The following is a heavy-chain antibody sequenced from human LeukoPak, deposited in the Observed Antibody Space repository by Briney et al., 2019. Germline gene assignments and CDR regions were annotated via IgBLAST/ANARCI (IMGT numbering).Heavy chain of an antibody. CDR3: ARTGGAGSPSDT. V-gene: IGHV3-11*01. CDR2: ISSSGSIT. CDR1: GFIFSDYY. D-gene: IGHD3-10*01. Sequence: GGSLRLSCAASGFIFSDYYMTWIRQASGKGLEWVSYISSSGSITYYADSVKGRFTISRDNAKNSLYLEMNSLRDDDTAVYFCARTGGAGSPSDTWGQGTLVTVSS. J-gene: IGHJ5*02.